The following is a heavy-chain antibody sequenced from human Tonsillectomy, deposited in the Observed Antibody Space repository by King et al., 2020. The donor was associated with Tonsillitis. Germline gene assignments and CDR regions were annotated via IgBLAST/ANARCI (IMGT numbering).Heavy chain of an antibody. Sequence: VQLVESGGGVVQPGTSLRLSCEVSGFTFRTYVLDWVPQAPGKGLEWVAVISYDGKNKVYAESVTGRFTISRDNSKNTLFMQLNSLRPEDTAVYYCAVRRDCSDSNCYNAFYIWGQGTMVTVSS. CDR3: AVRRDCSDSNCYNAFYI. CDR1: GFTFRTYV. CDR2: ISYDGKNK. J-gene: IGHJ3*02. D-gene: IGHD2-2*02. V-gene: IGHV3-30*04.